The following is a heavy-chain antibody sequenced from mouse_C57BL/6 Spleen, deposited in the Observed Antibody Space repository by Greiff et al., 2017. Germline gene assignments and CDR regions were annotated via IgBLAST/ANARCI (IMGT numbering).Heavy chain of an antibody. V-gene: IGHV5-9*01. CDR2: ISGGGGNT. J-gene: IGHJ2*01. Sequence: EVQLQESGGGLVKPGGSLKLSCAASGFTFSSYTMSWVRQTPEKRLEWVATISGGGGNTYYPDSVKGRFTISRDNAKNTLYLQMNRLRSENTALYYVAKRSDSSSYYIDYWGQGTTLTVSS. CDR3: AKRSDSSSYYIDY. CDR1: GFTFSSYT. D-gene: IGHD1-1*01.